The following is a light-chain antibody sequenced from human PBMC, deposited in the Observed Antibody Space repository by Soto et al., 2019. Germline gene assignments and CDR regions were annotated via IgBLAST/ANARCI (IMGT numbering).Light chain of an antibody. CDR2: AAS. J-gene: IGKJ5*01. CDR1: QSISSY. Sequence: DIQMTQSPSSLSASVGDRVTITCRASQSISSYLNWYQQKPGKAPKLLIYAASSLQSGVPSRFSGSGSGTDFTLTISSLQPEDYATYYCQQSYSTLRTFGQGTPLEIK. CDR3: QQSYSTLRT. V-gene: IGKV1-39*01.